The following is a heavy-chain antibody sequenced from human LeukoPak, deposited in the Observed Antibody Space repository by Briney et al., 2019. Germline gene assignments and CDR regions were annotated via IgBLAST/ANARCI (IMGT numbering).Heavy chain of an antibody. J-gene: IGHJ4*02. D-gene: IGHD6-13*01. CDR3: ARRARRYSSSWYGYYFDY. Sequence: SETLSLTRAVYGGSFSGYYWSWIRQPPGKGLEWIGEINHSGSTNYNPSLKSRVTISVDTSKNQFSLKLSSVTAADTAVYYCARRARRYSSSWYGYYFDYWGQGTLVTVSS. V-gene: IGHV4-34*01. CDR2: INHSGST. CDR1: GGSFSGYY.